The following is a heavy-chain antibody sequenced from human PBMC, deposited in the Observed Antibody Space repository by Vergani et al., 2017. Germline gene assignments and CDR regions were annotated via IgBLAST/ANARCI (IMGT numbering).Heavy chain of an antibody. D-gene: IGHD2-2*02. CDR1: GYTFTSYY. V-gene: IGHV1-46*01. Sequence: QVQLVQSGAEVKKPGASVKVSCQAAGYTFTSYYIHWVRQARGQGLEWMGIINPSGGRTNYAQKFQGRVTMTRDTSTSTVFIELSSLRSEDTAVYYGARGSVSTSSYKRGEDWFDPWAQGTLVTVSS. J-gene: IGHJ5*02. CDR3: ARGSVSTSSYKRGEDWFDP. CDR2: INPSGGRT.